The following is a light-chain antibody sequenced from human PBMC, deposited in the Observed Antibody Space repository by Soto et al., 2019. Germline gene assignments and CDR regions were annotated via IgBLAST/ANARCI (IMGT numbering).Light chain of an antibody. Sequence: DIQMTQSPSTLSGSVGDRVTITCRASQTISSWLAWYQQKPGKAPKLLIYAASTLQSGVPSRFSGSGSGTDFTLTISCLQSEDFATYYCQQYYSYPPFTFGQGTRLEIK. CDR2: AAS. CDR3: QQYYSYPPFT. J-gene: IGKJ5*01. CDR1: QTISSW. V-gene: IGKV1-5*01.